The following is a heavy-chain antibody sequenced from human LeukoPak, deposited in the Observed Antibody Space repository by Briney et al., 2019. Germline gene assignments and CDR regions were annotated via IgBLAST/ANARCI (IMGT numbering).Heavy chain of an antibody. CDR3: ARERGFSASWYGWFDP. CDR2: INTIGNKI. J-gene: IGHJ5*02. CDR1: EFSVSTYG. Sequence: PGGSLRLSCSASEFSVSTYGMNWVRQAPGRGLEWVSSINTIGNKIYYGDSVKGRFTISRDNAKNSLYLQMNSLRAEDTAVYYCARERGFSASWYGWFDPWGQGTLVTVSS. V-gene: IGHV3-21*01. D-gene: IGHD6-13*01.